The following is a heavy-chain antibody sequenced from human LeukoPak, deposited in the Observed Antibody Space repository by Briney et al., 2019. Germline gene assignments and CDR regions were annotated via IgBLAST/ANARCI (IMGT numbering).Heavy chain of an antibody. V-gene: IGHV7-4-1*02. CDR3: ARVGFGLRYFDWVPMFDP. J-gene: IGHJ5*02. Sequence: ASVKVSCKASGYTFTSYAMNWVRQAPGQGLEWMGWINTNTGNPTYAQGFTGRFVFSLDTSVSTAYLQISSLKAEDTAVYYCARVGFGLRYFDWVPMFDPWGQGTLVTVSS. D-gene: IGHD3-9*01. CDR1: GYTFTSYA. CDR2: INTNTGNP.